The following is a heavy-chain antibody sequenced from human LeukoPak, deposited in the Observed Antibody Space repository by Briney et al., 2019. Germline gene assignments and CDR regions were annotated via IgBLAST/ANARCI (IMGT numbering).Heavy chain of an antibody. Sequence: PGGSLRLSCAASGFTFSSYWMHWVRQAPGKGLVWVSRINSDGSSTSYADSVKGRFTMSRDNAKNTLYLQMNSLRAEDTAVYYCARSVRVSDSSGYYYAGPNDYWGQGTLVTVSS. V-gene: IGHV3-74*01. CDR3: ARSVRVSDSSGYYYAGPNDY. D-gene: IGHD3-22*01. CDR1: GFTFSSYW. J-gene: IGHJ4*02. CDR2: INSDGSST.